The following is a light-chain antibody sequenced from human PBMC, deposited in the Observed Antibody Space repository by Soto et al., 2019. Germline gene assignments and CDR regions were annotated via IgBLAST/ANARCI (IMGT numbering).Light chain of an antibody. CDR1: SSDIGLYNY. Sequence: QSALTQPASVSGSPGQSITIYCTGTSSDIGLYNYVSWYQQHPGKAPKLLIYEATNRPSGISDRFSGSTSGNTASLSISGLQAEDEADYYCCAFTTSYTLVYGTGTKLTVL. V-gene: IGLV2-14*01. CDR3: CAFTTSYTLV. CDR2: EAT. J-gene: IGLJ1*01.